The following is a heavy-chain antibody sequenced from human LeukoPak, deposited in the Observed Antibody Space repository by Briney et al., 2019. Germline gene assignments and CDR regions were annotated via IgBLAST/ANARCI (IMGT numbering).Heavy chain of an antibody. Sequence: SETLSLTCAVSGGSISSSNWWSWVRQPPGKGLEWIGEIYHSGSTNYNPSLKSRVTISVDKSKNQFSLKLSSVAAADTAVYYCARDWDHGYSSGWYFSWFDPWGQGTLVTVSS. CDR1: GGSISSSNW. J-gene: IGHJ5*02. CDR3: ARDWDHGYSSGWYFSWFDP. D-gene: IGHD6-19*01. V-gene: IGHV4-4*02. CDR2: IYHSGST.